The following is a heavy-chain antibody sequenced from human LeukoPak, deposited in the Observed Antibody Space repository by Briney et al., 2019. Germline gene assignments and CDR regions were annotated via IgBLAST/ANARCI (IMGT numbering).Heavy chain of an antibody. J-gene: IGHJ4*02. V-gene: IGHV4-34*01. CDR2: INHSGST. Sequence: SETLSLTCAVYGGSFSGYYWSWIRQPPGKGLEWIGEINHSGSTNYNPSLKSRVTISVDTSKNQFSLKLSSVTAADTAVYYCARAYKKSSYYYGSGSYYIFDYWGQGTLVTVSS. D-gene: IGHD3-10*01. CDR3: ARAYKKSSYYYGSGSYYIFDY. CDR1: GGSFSGYY.